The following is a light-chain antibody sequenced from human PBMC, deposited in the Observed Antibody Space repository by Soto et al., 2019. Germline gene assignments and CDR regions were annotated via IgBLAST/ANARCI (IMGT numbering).Light chain of an antibody. CDR1: QSISRY. CDR2: DAS. V-gene: IGKV3-11*01. Sequence: EIVLTQSPATLSLSPGERATLSCRASQSISRYLAWYQQKPGQAPRLLIYDASNRASGIPARFSASGSGTDFTLTISSLEPEDFAVYYCQQRSNWPGLTFGGGTKVEIK. CDR3: QQRSNWPGLT. J-gene: IGKJ4*01.